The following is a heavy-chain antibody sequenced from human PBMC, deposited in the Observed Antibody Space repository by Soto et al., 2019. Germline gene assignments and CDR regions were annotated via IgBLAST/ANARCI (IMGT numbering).Heavy chain of an antibody. CDR1: GFDFINNA. CDR2: ISADISYT. Sequence: EAQLLESGGGLVQPGGSLRLSCTASGFDFINNAMAWVRQAPGKGLEWVSTISADISYTYYADSVKGRFTISRDNSKNTVYLQMNSLRAYDTAVYYCANQNTAKRAFDIWGQGTMVTVSP. CDR3: ANQNTAKRAFDI. D-gene: IGHD2-21*02. V-gene: IGHV3-23*01. J-gene: IGHJ3*02.